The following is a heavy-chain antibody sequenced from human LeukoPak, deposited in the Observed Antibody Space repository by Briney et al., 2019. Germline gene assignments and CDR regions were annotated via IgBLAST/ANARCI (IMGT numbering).Heavy chain of an antibody. CDR1: GFTFSSYA. CDR2: IXSNGGST. J-gene: IGHJ6*02. D-gene: IGHD6-13*01. V-gene: IGHV3-64*01. CDR3: ARSEQQLVRYIYYYGMDV. Sequence: GGSLRLSCAASGFTFSSYAMHWVRQAPGKGLEYVSAIXSNGGSTYYANSVKGRFTISRDNSKNTLYLQMGSLRAEDMAVYYCARSEQQLVRYIYYYGMDVWGQGTTVTVSS.